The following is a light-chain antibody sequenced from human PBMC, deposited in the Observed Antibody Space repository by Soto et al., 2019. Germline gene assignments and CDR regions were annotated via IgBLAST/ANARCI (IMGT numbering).Light chain of an antibody. CDR3: QQLNSYPST. V-gene: IGKV1-9*01. CDR1: QGISSY. CDR2: AAS. Sequence: DIQLTQSPSFLSASVGDRVTSTCRASQGISSYLAWYQQKPGNAPKLLIYAASTLHSGVPSRFSGSGSGTEFTLTISSLQPEDFATYYCQQLNSYPSTFGQGTRLEIK. J-gene: IGKJ5*01.